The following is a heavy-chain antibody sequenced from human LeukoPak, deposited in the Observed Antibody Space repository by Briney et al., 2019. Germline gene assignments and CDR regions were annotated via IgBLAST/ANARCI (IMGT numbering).Heavy chain of an antibody. V-gene: IGHV4-39*01. CDR3: ARSGSGTYFVAY. Sequence: SETLSLTCTVSGGSISSSSYYWGWIRQPPGKGLEWIGSIYFSGSTYYNPSLKSRVTISVDTSNNQFSLTLSSVTAADTAVYYCARSGSGTYFVAYRGQGTLVTVSS. CDR2: IYFSGST. CDR1: GGSISSSSYY. D-gene: IGHD3-10*01. J-gene: IGHJ4*02.